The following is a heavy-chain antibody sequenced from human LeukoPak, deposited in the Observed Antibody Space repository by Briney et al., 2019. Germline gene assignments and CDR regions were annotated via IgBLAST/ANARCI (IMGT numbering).Heavy chain of an antibody. J-gene: IGHJ6*02. Sequence: GASVKVSCKASGYTFSSYGIKWVRLAPGRGPEWMASINPQKRDTHYAQNFQGRVTVTAGTSTNTAYMELRSLRSDDTAIYYCARRKYGADYNGMDVWGQGTTVTVSS. CDR3: ARRKYGADYNGMDV. CDR2: INPQKRDT. CDR1: GYTFSSYG. V-gene: IGHV1-18*01. D-gene: IGHD4/OR15-4a*01.